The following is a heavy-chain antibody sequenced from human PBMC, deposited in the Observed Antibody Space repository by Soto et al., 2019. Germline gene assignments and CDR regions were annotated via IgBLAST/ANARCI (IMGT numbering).Heavy chain of an antibody. CDR3: AKDSYYDILTGYSMNGFGV. V-gene: IGHV1-2*02. CDR1: GYTFTGYY. CDR2: INPNNGVT. D-gene: IGHD3-9*01. Sequence: ASVKVSCKASGYTFTGYYIHWVRQAPGQGLEWMGWINPNNGVTNYAQKFQGRDTMTRDTSITTAYLELSRLRSDYTAVYYCAKDSYYDILTGYSMNGFGVWGQGTKVTVSS. J-gene: IGHJ3*01.